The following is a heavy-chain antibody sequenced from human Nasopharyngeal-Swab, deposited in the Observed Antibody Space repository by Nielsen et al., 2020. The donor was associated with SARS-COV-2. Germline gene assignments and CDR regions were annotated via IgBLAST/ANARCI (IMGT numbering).Heavy chain of an antibody. CDR1: GFTFSSYS. V-gene: IGHV3-48*04. CDR2: ISSSSSTI. CDR3: ARGGYDFWSGYSYFDY. Sequence: GGSLRLSCAASGFTFSSYSMNWVRQAPGKGLEWVSYISSSSSTIYYADSVKGRFTISRDNAKNSLYLQMNSLRAEDTAVYYCARGGYDFWSGYSYFDYWGQGTLVTVSS. D-gene: IGHD3-3*01. J-gene: IGHJ4*02.